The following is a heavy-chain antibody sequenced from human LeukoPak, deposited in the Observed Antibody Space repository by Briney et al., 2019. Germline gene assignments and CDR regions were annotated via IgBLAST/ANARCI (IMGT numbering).Heavy chain of an antibody. V-gene: IGHV3-33*01. D-gene: IGHD2-15*01. CDR3: ARDQELGYCSGGSCYFDY. CDR1: GFTFSNFG. CDR2: TWYDGSNK. Sequence: GGSLRLSCAASGFTFSNFGMHWVRQAPDKGLEWVAATWYDGSNKYYADSVKGRLTISRDNSKNTLYLQMNSLRAEDTAVYYCARDQELGYCSGGSCYFDYWGQGTLVTVSS. J-gene: IGHJ4*02.